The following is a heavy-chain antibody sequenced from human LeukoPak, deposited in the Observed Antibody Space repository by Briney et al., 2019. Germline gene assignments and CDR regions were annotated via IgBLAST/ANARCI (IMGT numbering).Heavy chain of an antibody. Sequence: SETLSLTCTVSGGSISNYYWSWIRQPPGKGLEWIGYIYYSGSTNYNPSLKSRVTISVDTSKNQFSLKLSSVTAADTAVYYCARDRQDTAMSKGFDYWGQGTLVTVSS. CDR2: IYYSGST. V-gene: IGHV4-59*01. CDR3: ARDRQDTAMSKGFDY. J-gene: IGHJ4*02. CDR1: GGSISNYY. D-gene: IGHD5-18*01.